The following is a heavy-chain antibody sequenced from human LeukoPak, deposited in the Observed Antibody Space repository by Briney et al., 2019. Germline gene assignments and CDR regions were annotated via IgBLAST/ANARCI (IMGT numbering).Heavy chain of an antibody. Sequence: SQTLSLTCAVSGGSISSGGYSWSWIRQPPGKGLEWIGYIYDSGSTYYNPSLKSRVTISVDRSKNQFSLKLSSVTAADTAVYYCARVHYYDSSGYDELYNWFDPWGQGTLVTVSS. V-gene: IGHV4-30-2*01. CDR2: IYDSGST. D-gene: IGHD3-22*01. CDR3: ARVHYYDSSGYDELYNWFDP. CDR1: GGSISSGGYS. J-gene: IGHJ5*02.